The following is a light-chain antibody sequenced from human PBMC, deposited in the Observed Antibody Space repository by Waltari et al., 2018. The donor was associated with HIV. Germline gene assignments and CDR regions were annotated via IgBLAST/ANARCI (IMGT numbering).Light chain of an antibody. Sequence: TPGEPASISCRSSQSLLHSNGYNYLDWYLQKPGQSPQLLIYLGSNRASGVPDRFSGSGSGTDFTLKISRVEAEDVGVYYCMQALQTPFTFGGGTKVEIK. V-gene: IGKV2-28*01. CDR1: QSLLHSNGYNY. CDR2: LGS. J-gene: IGKJ4*01. CDR3: MQALQTPFT.